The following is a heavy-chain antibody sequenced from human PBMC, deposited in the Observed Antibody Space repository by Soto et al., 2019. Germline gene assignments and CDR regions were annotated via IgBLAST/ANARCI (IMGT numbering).Heavy chain of an antibody. CDR3: ARHRGYYDILTGYYTELNFDY. CDR2: IYYSGTT. D-gene: IGHD3-9*01. J-gene: IGHJ4*02. Sequence: SETLSLTCTVSGGSISSSSYYWGWIRQPPGKGLEWIGSIYYSGTTYYNPSLKSRVTISVDTSKNQFSLKLSSVTAADTTVYYCARHRGYYDILTGYYTELNFDYWGQGTLVTVSS. V-gene: IGHV4-39*01. CDR1: GGSISSSSYY.